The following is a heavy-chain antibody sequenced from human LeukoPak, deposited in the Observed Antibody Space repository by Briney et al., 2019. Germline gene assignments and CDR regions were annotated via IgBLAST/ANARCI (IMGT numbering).Heavy chain of an antibody. J-gene: IGHJ6*02. CDR1: GFTFSSHG. Sequence: LPGGSLRLSCAASGFTFSSHGMHWVRQAPGKGLEWVAVIWYDGTNKYYADSVKGQCTISRDNSKNTLYLQMNSLRAEDTAVYFCARDATGVRMDVWGRGTTVTVSS. CDR2: IWYDGTNK. CDR3: ARDATGVRMDV. D-gene: IGHD7-27*01. V-gene: IGHV3-33*01.